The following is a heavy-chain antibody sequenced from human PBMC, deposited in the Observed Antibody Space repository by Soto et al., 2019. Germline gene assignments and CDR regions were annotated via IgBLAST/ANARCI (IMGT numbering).Heavy chain of an antibody. Sequence: EVQLLESGGGLVQPGGSLRVSCAASGFTFSSYGMSWVRQAPGKGLEWVSGISGSGGSTYYADSVKGRFTISRDNSKNTLYLQMNSLRAEDTAVYYCAKDRIFSGSSWYNWFDPWGQGTLVTVSS. CDR2: ISGSGGST. D-gene: IGHD6-13*01. CDR1: GFTFSSYG. CDR3: AKDRIFSGSSWYNWFDP. V-gene: IGHV3-23*01. J-gene: IGHJ5*02.